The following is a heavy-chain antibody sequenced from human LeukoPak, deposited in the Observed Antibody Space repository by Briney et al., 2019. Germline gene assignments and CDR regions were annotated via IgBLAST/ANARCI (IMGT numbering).Heavy chain of an antibody. D-gene: IGHD4-17*01. CDR3: AKDRYDYGDYVPEPSLDY. Sequence: PGGSLRLSCAASGFTFSSYSMNWVRQAPGKGLEWVSSISSSSSYIYYADSVKGRFTISRDNAKNSLYLQMNSLRAEDTAVYYCAKDRYDYGDYVPEPSLDYWGQGTLVTVSS. CDR1: GFTFSSYS. J-gene: IGHJ4*02. CDR2: ISSSSSYI. V-gene: IGHV3-21*01.